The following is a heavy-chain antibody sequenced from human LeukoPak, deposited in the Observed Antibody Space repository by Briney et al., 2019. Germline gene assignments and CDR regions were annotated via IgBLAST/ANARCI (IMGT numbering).Heavy chain of an antibody. CDR3: ARAYDSSGIFDY. CDR2: VYYSGSP. Sequence: SETLSLTCTVSGGSNSSSSYYWGWIRQPPGKGLEWIGSVYYSGSPYYNPSLKSRVTISVDTSKNQFSLKLSAVTAADTAVYYCARAYDSSGIFDYWGQGTLVTVSS. J-gene: IGHJ4*02. V-gene: IGHV4-39*01. D-gene: IGHD3-22*01. CDR1: GGSNSSSSYY.